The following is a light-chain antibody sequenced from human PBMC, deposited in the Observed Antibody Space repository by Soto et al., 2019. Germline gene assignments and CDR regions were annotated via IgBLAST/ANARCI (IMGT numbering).Light chain of an antibody. CDR3: QQYNNWPPWT. J-gene: IGKJ1*01. CDR1: QSVSSY. V-gene: IGKV3-15*01. Sequence: EIVLTQSPATLSLSPGERATLSCRARQSVSSYLAWYQQKPGQAPRLLIYGASTRATGIPARFSGSGSGTEFTLTISSLQSEDFAVYFCQQYNNWPPWTFGQGTKVDIK. CDR2: GAS.